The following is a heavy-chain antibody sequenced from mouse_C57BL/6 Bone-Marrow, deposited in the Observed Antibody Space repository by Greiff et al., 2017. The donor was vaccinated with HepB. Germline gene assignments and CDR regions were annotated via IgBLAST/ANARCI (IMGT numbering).Heavy chain of an antibody. CDR3: ARDQGTTADWYFDV. V-gene: IGHV5-16*01. D-gene: IGHD1-2*01. CDR2: INYDGSST. Sequence: EVKLVESAGGLVQPGSSMKLSCTASGFTFSDYYMAWVRQVPEKGLEWVANINYDGSSTYYLDSLKSRFIISRDNAKNILYLQMSSLKSEDTATYYCARDQGTTADWYFDVWGTGTTVTVSS. CDR1: GFTFSDYY. J-gene: IGHJ1*03.